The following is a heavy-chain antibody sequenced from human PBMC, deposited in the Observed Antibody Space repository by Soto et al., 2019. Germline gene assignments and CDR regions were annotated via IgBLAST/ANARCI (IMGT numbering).Heavy chain of an antibody. D-gene: IGHD3-10*01. CDR3: ARDYMVRGVRRWFDP. V-gene: IGHV4-30-2*01. Sequence: SETLSLTCDVSGDTISTGGYTWAWIRQPPGKALEWIGHTYHSGNPYYNPSLKSRVIISVDKSKNQFSLKLSSVTAADTAVYYCARDYMVRGVRRWFDPWGKGPLVTVSS. J-gene: IGHJ5*02. CDR1: GDTISTGGYT. CDR2: TYHSGNP.